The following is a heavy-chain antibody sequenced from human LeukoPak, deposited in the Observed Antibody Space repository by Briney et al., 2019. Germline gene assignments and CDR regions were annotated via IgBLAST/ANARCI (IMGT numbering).Heavy chain of an antibody. D-gene: IGHD3-3*01. CDR1: GGSFSGYY. J-gene: IGHJ5*02. Sequence: SETLSLTCAVYGGSFSGYYWSLIRQPTGKGLEWIGEINHSGSTNYNPSLKSRVTISVDTSKNQFSLKLSSVTAADTAVYYCARGRITIFGVVNSYNWFDPWGQGTLVTVSS. CDR3: ARGRITIFGVVNSYNWFDP. V-gene: IGHV4-34*01. CDR2: INHSGST.